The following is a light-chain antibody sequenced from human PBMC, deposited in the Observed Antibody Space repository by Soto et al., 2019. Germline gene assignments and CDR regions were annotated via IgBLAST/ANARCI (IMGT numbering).Light chain of an antibody. J-gene: IGKJ1*01. Sequence: DIQVTQSPSSLSASVGDRVTITCRASQTINSWLAWYQQKPGKAPKVLIFDASSLKTGVPSRFSGSGSGTEFTLTISNLQPDDFATYYCQQYDSYSSGPFGQGTKVDIK. CDR2: DAS. V-gene: IGKV1-5*01. CDR1: QTINSW. CDR3: QQYDSYSSGP.